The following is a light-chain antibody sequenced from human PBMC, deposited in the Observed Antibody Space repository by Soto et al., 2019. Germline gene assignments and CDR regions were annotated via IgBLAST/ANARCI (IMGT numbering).Light chain of an antibody. V-gene: IGKV3-15*01. Sequence: EIVMTQSPATLSVSPGERATLSCRASQSVSNNLAWYQQQPGQAPRLLIYGASTRATGIPARFSVSGSGTEFTLTISSLQSEDFAVYYCQQYNNWPYTFGQGTKLEIK. CDR3: QQYNNWPYT. CDR2: GAS. CDR1: QSVSNN. J-gene: IGKJ2*01.